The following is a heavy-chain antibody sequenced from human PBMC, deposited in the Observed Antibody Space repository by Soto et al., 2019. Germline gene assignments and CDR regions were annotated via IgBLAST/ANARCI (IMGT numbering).Heavy chain of an antibody. CDR3: ALSYYGSGTSFDY. J-gene: IGHJ4*02. V-gene: IGHV3-48*01. CDR2: IRNSSSDK. CDR1: GFTFSSYW. Sequence: GGSLRLSCAASGFTFSSYWMSWVRQAPGKGLEWVAYIRNSSSDKYHADSVKGRFTNSRDNAKNSLYLQMNSLRAEDTAVYYCALSYYGSGTSFDYWGQGTLVTVSS. D-gene: IGHD3-10*01.